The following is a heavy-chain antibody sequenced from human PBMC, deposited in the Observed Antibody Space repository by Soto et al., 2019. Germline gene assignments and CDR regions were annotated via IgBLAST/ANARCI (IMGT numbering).Heavy chain of an antibody. Sequence: SETLSLTCPVSGGSSSSGDYYWSWIRQPPGRGLEWIGYIYYSGSTYYNPSLKSRVTISVDTSKNQFSLKLSSVTAADTAVYYCARAGYSYGENDYWGQGTLVTVSS. CDR3: ARAGYSYGENDY. D-gene: IGHD5-18*01. J-gene: IGHJ4*02. CDR1: GGSSSSGDYY. CDR2: IYYSGST. V-gene: IGHV4-30-4*01.